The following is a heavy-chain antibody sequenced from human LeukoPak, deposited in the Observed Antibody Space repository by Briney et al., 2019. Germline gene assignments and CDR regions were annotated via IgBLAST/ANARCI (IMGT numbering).Heavy chain of an antibody. CDR1: CFTVSSNY. CDR2: LYSGGST. D-gene: IGHD3-3*01. CDR3: ARSVLEWYYFDY. V-gene: IGHV3-53*01. J-gene: IGHJ4*02. Sequence: PGGSLRLSCAASCFTVSSNYMSWVRQAPGKGLEWVSVLYSGGSTYYEDSVKGRFNISRDNSKNTLYLEMNSLRAEDTAVYYCARSVLEWYYFDYWGRGTLVTVSS.